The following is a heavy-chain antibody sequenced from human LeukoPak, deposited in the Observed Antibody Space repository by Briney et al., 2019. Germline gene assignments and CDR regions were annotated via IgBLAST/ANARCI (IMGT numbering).Heavy chain of an antibody. J-gene: IGHJ4*02. Sequence: GGSLRLSCVASGFTFSTSAMSWVRQAPGKGLEWVSAISGSGGKTYYADSVKGRFTISRDNSQNTLYLYMNSLRADDTAVYYCGKEMTSMVTVEYWGQGTLVTVSS. CDR1: GFTFSTSA. V-gene: IGHV3-23*01. CDR3: GKEMTSMVTVEY. CDR2: ISGSGGKT. D-gene: IGHD5-18*01.